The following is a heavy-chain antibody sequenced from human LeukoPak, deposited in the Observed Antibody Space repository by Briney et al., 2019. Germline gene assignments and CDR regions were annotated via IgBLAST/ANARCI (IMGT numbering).Heavy chain of an antibody. Sequence: GGSLRLSCAASGFTFSSYWMSWVRQAPGKGLEWVANINQAGTEKFYVDSVKGRFTISRDNAKNSLYLQMNSLRVEDTGIYYCARDYGMGATDYWGQGTLVTVSS. CDR2: INQAGTEK. V-gene: IGHV3-7*01. J-gene: IGHJ4*02. D-gene: IGHD1-26*01. CDR3: ARDYGMGATDY. CDR1: GFTFSSYW.